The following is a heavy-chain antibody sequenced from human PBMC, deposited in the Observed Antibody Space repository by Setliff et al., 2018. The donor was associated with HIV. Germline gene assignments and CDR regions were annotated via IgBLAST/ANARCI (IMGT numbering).Heavy chain of an antibody. CDR3: ARSDSGLPHYQYHHMDV. CDR1: GGTFSSYA. J-gene: IGHJ6*04. Sequence: ASVKVSCKASGGTFSSYAITWVRQAPGQGPEWMGGIIPIYGTPNYAQRFQGRVKITADESTSTAYMEMSSLRSEDMAIYYCARSDSGLPHYQYHHMDVWGKGTTVTVSS. D-gene: IGHD1-26*01. V-gene: IGHV1-69*13. CDR2: IIPIYGTP.